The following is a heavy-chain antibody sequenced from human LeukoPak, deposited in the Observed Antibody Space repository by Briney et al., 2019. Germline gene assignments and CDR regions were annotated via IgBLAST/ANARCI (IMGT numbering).Heavy chain of an antibody. CDR1: GFTFSSYA. Sequence: GGSLRLSCAASGFTFSSYAMSWVRQAPGKGLEWVPAISGSGGSTYYADSVKGRFTISRDNSKNTLYLQMNSLRAEDTAVYYCAKDQGYGSGSYYNVSYYYYYGMDVWGQGTTVTVSS. V-gene: IGHV3-23*01. CDR2: ISGSGGST. CDR3: AKDQGYGSGSYYNVSYYYYYGMDV. J-gene: IGHJ6*02. D-gene: IGHD3-10*01.